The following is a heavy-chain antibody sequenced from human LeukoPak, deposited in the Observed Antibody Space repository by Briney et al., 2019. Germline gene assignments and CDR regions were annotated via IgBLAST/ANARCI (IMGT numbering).Heavy chain of an antibody. Sequence: SETLSLTCTVSGGSISSYYWSWIRQPPGKGLEWIRYIYYSGSTNYNPSLKSRVTISVDTSKNQFSLKLSSVTAADTAVYYCARLLWFGELACAFDIWGQGTMVTVSS. CDR3: ARLLWFGELACAFDI. CDR2: IYYSGST. CDR1: GGSISSYY. D-gene: IGHD3-10*01. V-gene: IGHV4-59*08. J-gene: IGHJ3*02.